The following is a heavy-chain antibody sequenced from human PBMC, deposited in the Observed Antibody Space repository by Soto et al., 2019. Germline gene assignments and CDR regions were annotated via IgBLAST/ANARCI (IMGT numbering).Heavy chain of an antibody. CDR3: ARDFAYFDS. Sequence: SETLCLTCTVSGGSFKSGSYSWSWIRQPPGKGLEWIGYVYHTGRTSYNPSLKSRGSISMDTSKNQFSLNLDSVTAADTAVYFCARDFAYFDSWGQGTLVTVSS. D-gene: IGHD3-3*01. CDR1: GGSFKSGSYS. J-gene: IGHJ4*02. V-gene: IGHV4-61*01. CDR2: VYHTGRT.